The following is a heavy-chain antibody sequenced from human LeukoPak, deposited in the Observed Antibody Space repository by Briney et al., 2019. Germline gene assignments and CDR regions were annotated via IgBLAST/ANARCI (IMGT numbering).Heavy chain of an antibody. D-gene: IGHD2-2*01. CDR3: ANVVPAAPTPFDY. V-gene: IGHV3-23*01. CDR2: ISGSGGST. Sequence: GGSLRLSCAASGFTFSSYAMSWVRQAPGKGLEWVSAISGSGGSTYYADSVKGRFTISRDNSKNTLYLQMNGLRAEDTAVYYCANVVPAAPTPFDYWGQGTLVTVSS. CDR1: GFTFSSYA. J-gene: IGHJ4*02.